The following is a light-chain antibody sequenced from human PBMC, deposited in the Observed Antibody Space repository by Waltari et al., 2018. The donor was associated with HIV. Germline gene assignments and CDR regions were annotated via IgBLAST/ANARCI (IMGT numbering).Light chain of an antibody. CDR1: SSTTRRFS. J-gene: IGLJ2*01. Sequence: QSVLSQPPSASGTPGQRVTISCSGSSSTTRRFSVSWYRQVQGTTPHPRIYRNNQRPSGVPDRFSGSKSGTSASLAISGLRSEDEAYYYCAAWNDNLSGVVFGGGTELTVL. V-gene: IGLV1-47*01. CDR3: AAWNDNLSGVV. CDR2: RNN.